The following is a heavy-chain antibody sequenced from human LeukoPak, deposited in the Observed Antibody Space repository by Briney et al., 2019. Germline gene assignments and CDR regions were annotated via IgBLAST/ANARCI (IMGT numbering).Heavy chain of an antibody. CDR2: INSDGSST. CDR3: ARAHMNYDYVWGSYSAGGDY. V-gene: IGHV3-74*01. J-gene: IGHJ4*02. D-gene: IGHD3-16*01. Sequence: GGSLRLSCAASGFTFSSYWMHWVRQAPGKGLVWVSRINSDGSSTSYADSVKGRFTISRDNAKNTLYLQMNSLRAEDTAVYYCARAHMNYDYVWGSYSAGGDYWGQGTLVTVSS. CDR1: GFTFSSYW.